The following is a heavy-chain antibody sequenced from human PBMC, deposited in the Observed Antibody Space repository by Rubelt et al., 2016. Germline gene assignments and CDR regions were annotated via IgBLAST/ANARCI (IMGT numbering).Heavy chain of an antibody. CDR2: ISHDGSNK. D-gene: IGHD6-19*01. CDR3: ARDGTGMTVAGYFDC. CDR1: GFTFSSYA. V-gene: IGHV3-30*04. J-gene: IGHJ4*02. Sequence: QVQLVESGGGVVQPGRSLRLSCAVSGFTFSSYAMHWVRQAPGKGLEWVAVISHDGSNKYYADSVKGRFTVSRDNSKNTLYVQVNRRRPEDRDVYDCARDGTGMTVAGYFDCWGEGILVTVSS.